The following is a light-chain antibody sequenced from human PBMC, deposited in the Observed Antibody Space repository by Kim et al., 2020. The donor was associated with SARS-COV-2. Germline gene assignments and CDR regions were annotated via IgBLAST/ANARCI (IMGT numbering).Light chain of an antibody. CDR2: DVF. V-gene: IGLV2-11*01. J-gene: IGLJ2*01. CDR1: SRDIGGHHY. CDR3: SSYAGDNTFV. Sequence: QSALTQARSVSGSPGQSVTISCNGTSRDIGGHHYVSWYQQLPGKAPKLIIYDVFTRPSGVPERFSGSKSGNTASLTISGVQPEDEADYHCSSYAGDNTFVFAGGTQLTVL.